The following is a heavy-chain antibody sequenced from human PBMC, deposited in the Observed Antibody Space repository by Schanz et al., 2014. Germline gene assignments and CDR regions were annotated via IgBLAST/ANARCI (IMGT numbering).Heavy chain of an antibody. CDR1: GFTFSDYC. CDR3: ARQRSYFYAMDV. CDR2: ICSRRTV. V-gene: IGHV3-11*01. J-gene: IGHJ6*02. Sequence: QVQLVESGGGLVKPGGSLRLSCAASGFTFSDYCMVWIRQAPGKGLEWVSYICSRRTVKYADPVKGRFTISRDSAKNSLYLQMNSLRAEDTAVYYCARQRSYFYAMDVWGQGTTVTVSS.